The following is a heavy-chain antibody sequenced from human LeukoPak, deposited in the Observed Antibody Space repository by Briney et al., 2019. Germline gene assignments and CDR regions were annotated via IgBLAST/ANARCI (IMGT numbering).Heavy chain of an antibody. Sequence: PGGSLTLSCAASGFTFSDYAMNWVRQAPGKGLEWVSSIITSGTYMYYADSVKGRFTISRDNSKNTLYLQMNSLRDDDTAVYYCASLYFYGSGRNPNLDYWGQGT. CDR3: ASLYFYGSGRNPNLDY. CDR1: GFTFSDYA. V-gene: IGHV3-21*01. J-gene: IGHJ4*02. CDR2: IITSGTYM. D-gene: IGHD3-10*01.